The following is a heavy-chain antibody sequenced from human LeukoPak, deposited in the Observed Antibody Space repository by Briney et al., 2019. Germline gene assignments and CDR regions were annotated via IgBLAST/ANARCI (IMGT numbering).Heavy chain of an antibody. Sequence: SETLSLTCAVSGGSISSSNWWSWVRQPPGKGLEWIGEIYHSGSTNYNPSLKSRVTISVDTSKNQFSLKLSSVTAADTALYYCARDWTFGEYALDIWGQGTMVTVSS. CDR1: GGSISSSNW. CDR3: ARDWTFGEYALDI. J-gene: IGHJ3*02. D-gene: IGHD3-10*01. V-gene: IGHV4-4*02. CDR2: IYHSGST.